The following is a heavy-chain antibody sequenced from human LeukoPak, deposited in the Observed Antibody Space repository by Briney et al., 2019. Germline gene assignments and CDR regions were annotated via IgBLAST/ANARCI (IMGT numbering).Heavy chain of an antibody. CDR3: AGGSWSGEYLQR. CDR1: GGSISGGNYS. J-gene: IGHJ1*01. D-gene: IGHD4-17*01. Sequence: SQTLSLTCAVSGGSISGGNYSWSWIRQPPGRGLEWIGYIYHSGSFYYNPSLESRVTISVDRSKNQFSLKLTSVTAADTAVYYCAGGSWSGEYLQRWGQGELVTVSS. V-gene: IGHV4-30-2*01. CDR2: IYHSGSF.